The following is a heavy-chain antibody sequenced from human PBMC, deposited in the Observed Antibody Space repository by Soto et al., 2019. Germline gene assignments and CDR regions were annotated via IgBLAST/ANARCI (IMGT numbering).Heavy chain of an antibody. CDR1: GFTFSDYY. CDR3: ARDYYASGSFSNWFDP. D-gene: IGHD3-10*01. Sequence: GGSLRLSCAASGFTFSDYYMSWIRQAPGKGLEWVSYISNSGSTKFYADSVTGRFTISRDNAKNSLHLQMNSLRVDDTAVYYCARDYYASGSFSNWFDPWGPGTLVTVSS. J-gene: IGHJ5*02. CDR2: ISNSGSTK. V-gene: IGHV3-11*01.